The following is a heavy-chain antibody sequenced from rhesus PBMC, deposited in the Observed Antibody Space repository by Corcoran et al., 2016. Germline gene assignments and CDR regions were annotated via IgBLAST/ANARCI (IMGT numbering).Heavy chain of an antibody. CDR1: GDSISSYW. D-gene: IGHD7-45*01. CDR2: ISGSGRRN. Sequence: QLQLQESGPGLVKPSETLSLTCAVSGDSISSYWWNWIRQPPGKGLEWIGRISGSGRRNNYNPALKSRVTISTDTSKSQLARRLISVTAADTAGYYCARARYLGYNSLDVWGRGLLVTVSS. CDR3: ARARYLGYNSLDV. V-gene: IGHV4-173*01. J-gene: IGHJ5-2*02.